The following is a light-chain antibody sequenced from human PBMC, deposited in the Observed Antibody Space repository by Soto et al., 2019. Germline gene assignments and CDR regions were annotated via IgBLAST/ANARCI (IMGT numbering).Light chain of an antibody. CDR2: LNSHGSH. CDR3: QTWGTGIQV. CDR1: SGHSNYA. V-gene: IGLV4-69*01. J-gene: IGLJ2*01. Sequence: QPVLTQSPSASASLGASVKLTCTLSSGHSNYAIAWHQQQPEKGPRYLMKLNSHGSHSKGGGIPDRFSGSSSGAERYLTISSLQSEDEADYYCQTWGTGIQVFGGGTKLTVL.